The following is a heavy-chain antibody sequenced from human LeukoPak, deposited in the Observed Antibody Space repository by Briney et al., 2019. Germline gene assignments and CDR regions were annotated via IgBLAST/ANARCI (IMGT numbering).Heavy chain of an antibody. J-gene: IGHJ4*02. D-gene: IGHD3-16*02. CDR1: GFTFSSYG. CDR2: ISYDGSNK. Sequence: GRSLRLSCAASGFTFSSYGMHWVRQAPGKGLEWVAVISYDGSNKYYADSVKGRFTISRDNSKNTLYLQVNSLRAEDTAVYYCAKDSSLYFDYWGQGTLVTVSS. V-gene: IGHV3-30*18. CDR3: AKDSSLYFDY.